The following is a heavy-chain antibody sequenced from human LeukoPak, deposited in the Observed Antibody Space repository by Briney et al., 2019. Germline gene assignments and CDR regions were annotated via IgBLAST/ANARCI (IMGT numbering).Heavy chain of an antibody. CDR1: GFTVSSNY. CDR2: IYSGGST. J-gene: IGHJ3*02. D-gene: IGHD4-17*01. CDR3: ARGDGDRTDAFDI. V-gene: IGHV3-53*01. Sequence: GGSLRLSCAASGFTVSSNYMSWVRQAQGKGLEWVSVIYSGGSTYYADSVKGRFTISRDNSKNTLYLQMNSLRAEDTAVYYCARGDGDRTDAFDIWGQGTMVTVSS.